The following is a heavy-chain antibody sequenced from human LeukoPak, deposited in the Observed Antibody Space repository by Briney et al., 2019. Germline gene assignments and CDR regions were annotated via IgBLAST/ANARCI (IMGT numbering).Heavy chain of an antibody. J-gene: IGHJ3*02. CDR3: ARRWELLSIGAFDI. Sequence: PGGSLRLSCAASGFTFSSYAMSWVRQAPGKGLEWVSGISGSGGSTYYADSVKGRFTISRDKSKNTLYLQMNSLRAEDTAVYYCARRWELLSIGAFDIWGQGTMVTVSS. CDR2: ISGSGGST. V-gene: IGHV3-23*01. D-gene: IGHD1-26*01. CDR1: GFTFSSYA.